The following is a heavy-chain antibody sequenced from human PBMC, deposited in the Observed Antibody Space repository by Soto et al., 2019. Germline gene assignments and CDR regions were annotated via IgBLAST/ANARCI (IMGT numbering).Heavy chain of an antibody. J-gene: IGHJ6*02. D-gene: IGHD3-9*01. CDR3: ASQTDYDILTGPPYYYYGMDV. Sequence: KVSCKASGGTFSSYAISWVRQAPGQGLEWMGGIIPIFGTANYAQKFQGRVTITADESTSTAYMELSSLRSEDTAVYYCASQTDYDILTGPPYYYYGMDVWGQGTTVTVSS. V-gene: IGHV1-69*01. CDR1: GGTFSSYA. CDR2: IIPIFGTA.